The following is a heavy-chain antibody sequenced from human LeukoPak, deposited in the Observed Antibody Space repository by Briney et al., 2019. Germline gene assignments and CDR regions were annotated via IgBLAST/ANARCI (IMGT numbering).Heavy chain of an antibody. CDR2: IKQDGSEK. CDR3: ARVQGDFDY. Sequence: GGSLRLSCVASGFIVSNNYMSWVRQAPGKGLEWVANIKQDGSEKYYVDSVKGRFTISRDNAKNSLYLQMNSLRAEDTAVYYCARVQGDFDYWGQGTLVTVSS. CDR1: GFIVSNNY. D-gene: IGHD3-16*01. V-gene: IGHV3-7*01. J-gene: IGHJ4*02.